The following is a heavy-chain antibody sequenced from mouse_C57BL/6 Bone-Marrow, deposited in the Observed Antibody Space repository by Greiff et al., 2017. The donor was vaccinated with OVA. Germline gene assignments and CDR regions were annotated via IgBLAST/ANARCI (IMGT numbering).Heavy chain of an antibody. V-gene: IGHV1-39*01. J-gene: IGHJ3*01. CDR1: GYSFTDYN. D-gene: IGHD2-4*01. CDR2: INPNYGTT. Sequence: VQLQQSGPELVKPGASVKISCKASGYSFTDYNMNWVKQSNGKSLEWIGGINPNYGTTSYNQKFKGKATLTVDQSSSTAYMQLNSMTSEDTAVYYCASEDYDVDGAWFAYWGHGTLVTVST. CDR3: ASEDYDVDGAWFAY.